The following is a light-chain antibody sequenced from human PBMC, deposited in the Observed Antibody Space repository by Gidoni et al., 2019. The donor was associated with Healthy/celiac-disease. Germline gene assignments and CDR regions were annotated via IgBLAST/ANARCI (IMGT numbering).Light chain of an antibody. CDR3: QQYYSTPQT. CDR1: QSVLYSSNNKNY. V-gene: IGKV4-1*01. CDR2: WAS. Sequence: DIVMTQSPYSLAVSLCERTTINCKSSQSVLYSSNNKNYLAWYQQKPGQPPKLLIYWASTRESGVPDRFSGSGSGTDFTLTISSLQAEDVAVYYCQQYYSTPQTFGQGTNLEIK. J-gene: IGKJ2*01.